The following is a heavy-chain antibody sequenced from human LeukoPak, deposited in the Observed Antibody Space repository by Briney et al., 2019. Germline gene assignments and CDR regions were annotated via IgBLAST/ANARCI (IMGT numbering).Heavy chain of an antibody. D-gene: IGHD6-19*01. V-gene: IGHV4-39*01. J-gene: IGHJ4*02. CDR2: IYYSGST. CDR1: GGSISSSSYY. CDR3: ARLYSSGWHVHGY. Sequence: SETLSLTCTVSGGSISSSSYYWGWIRQPPGKGLEGIGIIYYSGSTYYNPSLKSRGTISVDTSKNQFSLKLSSVTAADTAVYYCARLYSSGWHVHGYWGRGTLVTVSS.